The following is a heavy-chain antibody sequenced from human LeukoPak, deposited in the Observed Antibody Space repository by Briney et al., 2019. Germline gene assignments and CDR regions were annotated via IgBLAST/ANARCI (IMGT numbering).Heavy chain of an antibody. V-gene: IGHV1-18*01. CDR2: ISAYNGNT. CDR3: ASGPIIDIVVIPAAADYYHMDG. J-gene: IGHJ6*03. D-gene: IGHD2-2*01. Sequence: ASVKVSCKASGYTFTSYGIRWVRQAPGQGLAWMGWISAYNGNTRYAQNLQGRVTMNTDSSTSRAYMELRSLRSDDTAVYCCASGPIIDIVVIPAAADYYHMDGWGKGSTVAVCS. CDR1: GYTFTSYG.